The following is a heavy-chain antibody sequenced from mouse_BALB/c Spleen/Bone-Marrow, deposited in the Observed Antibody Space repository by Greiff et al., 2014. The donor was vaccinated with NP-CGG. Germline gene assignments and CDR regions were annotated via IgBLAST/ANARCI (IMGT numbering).Heavy chain of an antibody. CDR1: GYTFTSYW. V-gene: IGHV1-7*01. CDR2: INPSTGYT. Sequence: QVQLQQSGAELAKPGASVKMSCKASGYTFTSYWMHWVKQRPGQGLEWIGYINPSTGYTEYNQKFKDKATLTADKSPSTAYMQLSSLTSEDSAVYYCARSAYWGQGTLLTVSA. J-gene: IGHJ3*01. CDR3: ARSAY.